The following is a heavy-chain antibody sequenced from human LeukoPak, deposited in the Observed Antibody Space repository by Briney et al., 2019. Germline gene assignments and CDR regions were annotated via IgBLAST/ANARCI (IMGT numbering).Heavy chain of an antibody. D-gene: IGHD5-24*01. CDR1: GYSITSGYY. CDR3: ARGERGSDY. V-gene: IGHV4-38-2*02. J-gene: IGHJ4*02. CDR2: IYHTGST. Sequence: SETLSLTCTVSGYSITSGYYWGWFRQPPGKGLEWIVSIYHTGSTYYNPSLKSRVTISVDTSKNHFSLKLTSVTAADTAMYYCARGERGSDYWGQGTLITVSS.